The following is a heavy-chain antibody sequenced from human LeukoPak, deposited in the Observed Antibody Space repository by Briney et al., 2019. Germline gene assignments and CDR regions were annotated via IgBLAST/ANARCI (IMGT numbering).Heavy chain of an antibody. CDR1: GYTFTGYY. J-gene: IGHJ4*02. CDR3: ARTRDYVWGSPCDY. D-gene: IGHD3-16*01. CDR2: INPNSGGT. Sequence: ASVKVSCKASGYTFTGYYMHWVRQAPGQGLEWMGWINPNSGGTNYAQKFQGRVTMTRDTSISTAYMELSRLRSDDTAVYYCARTRDYVWGSPCDYWGQGTLVTVSS. V-gene: IGHV1-2*02.